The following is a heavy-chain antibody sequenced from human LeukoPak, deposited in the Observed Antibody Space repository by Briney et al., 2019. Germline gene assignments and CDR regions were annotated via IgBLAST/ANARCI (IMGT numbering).Heavy chain of an antibody. J-gene: IGHJ4*02. Sequence: SARVSCKASGGTFSSYAISWVRQAPGQGLEWMGRIIPILGIANYAPKFQGRVTITADKSTSTAYMELSSLRSEDTAVYYCARESRGAGAVDYWGQGTLVTVSP. CDR3: ARESRGAGAVDY. CDR1: GGTFSSYA. CDR2: IIPILGIA. D-gene: IGHD6-13*01. V-gene: IGHV1-69*04.